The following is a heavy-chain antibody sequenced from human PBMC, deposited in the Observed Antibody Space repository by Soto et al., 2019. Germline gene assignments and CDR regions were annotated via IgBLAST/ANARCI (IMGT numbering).Heavy chain of an antibody. Sequence: QVQLVESGGDVVQPGRSLRLSCAASGFTFSNYAMHWVRQAPGKGLEWVALILYDGSNKKYADSVKGRFTISRDNSKNTLDLQMNSLRAEDTAVYYCATEGGDGGEAFEIWGQGTMVTVST. CDR1: GFTFSNYA. J-gene: IGHJ3*02. CDR2: ILYDGSNK. V-gene: IGHV3-30-3*01. CDR3: ATEGGDGGEAFEI. D-gene: IGHD4-17*01.